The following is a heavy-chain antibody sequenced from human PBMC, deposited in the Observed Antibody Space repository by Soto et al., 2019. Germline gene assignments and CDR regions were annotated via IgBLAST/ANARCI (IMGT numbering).Heavy chain of an antibody. CDR1: GDTFSSYA. V-gene: IGHV1-69*13. Sequence: SVKGACKASGDTFSSYAISWVRQAPGQGLEWMGGIIPIFGTANYAQKFQGRVTITADESTSTAYMELSSLRSEDTAVYYCAREYGSRYFDYWGQGTLVTVSS. CDR2: IIPIFGTA. J-gene: IGHJ4*02. CDR3: AREYGSRYFDY. D-gene: IGHD2-8*01.